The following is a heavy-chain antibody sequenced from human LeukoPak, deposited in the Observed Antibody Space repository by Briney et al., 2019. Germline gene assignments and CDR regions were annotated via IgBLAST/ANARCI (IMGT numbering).Heavy chain of an antibody. V-gene: IGHV1-2*02. CDR2: INPNSGVT. CDR1: RYIFSGYN. D-gene: IGHD4-11*01. Sequence: ASVKVSCKASRYIFSGYNMHWVRRAPGQGLEWMGWINPNSGVTNYAQKFQGRVTMTRDTSISTAYMELISLSSDDTALYYCARERRDYPGIFDYWGQGTLVTVSS. J-gene: IGHJ4*02. CDR3: ARERRDYPGIFDY.